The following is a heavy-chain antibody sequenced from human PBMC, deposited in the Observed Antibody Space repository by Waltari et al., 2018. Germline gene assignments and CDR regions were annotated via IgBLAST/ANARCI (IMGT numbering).Heavy chain of an antibody. J-gene: IGHJ3*02. CDR2: IYHSGST. CDR1: GHSISSGYY. D-gene: IGHD6-19*01. Sequence: QVQLQESGPGLVKPSETLSLTCAVSGHSISSGYYWGWIRQPPGKGLEWIGSIYHSGSTYYNPSLKSRVTISVDTSKNQFSLKLSSVTAADTAVYYCARRGIAVASGAFDIWGQGTMVTVSS. V-gene: IGHV4-38-2*01. CDR3: ARRGIAVASGAFDI.